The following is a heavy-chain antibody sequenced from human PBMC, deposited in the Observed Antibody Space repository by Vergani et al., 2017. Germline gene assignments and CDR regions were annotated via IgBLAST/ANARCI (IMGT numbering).Heavy chain of an antibody. D-gene: IGHD1-26*01. Sequence: QVQLQESGPGLVKPSQTLSLTCTVSGGSIISGDYYWGWLRPPPGKVLEWIGYIYYSGSTYYNPSLKSRVTISVDTSKNQFSLKLSSVTAADTAVYYCATGGSYYWIDYWGQGTLVTVSS. CDR1: GGSIISGDYY. CDR2: IYYSGST. V-gene: IGHV4-30-4*08. CDR3: ATGGSYYWIDY. J-gene: IGHJ4*02.